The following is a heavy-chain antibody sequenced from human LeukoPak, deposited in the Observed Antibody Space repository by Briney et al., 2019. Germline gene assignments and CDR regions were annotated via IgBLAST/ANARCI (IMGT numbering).Heavy chain of an antibody. Sequence: GGSLRLSCAASGVTFSSYAMSWVRQAPGKGLEWVSAISGSGGSTYYADSVKGRFTISRDNSKHTLYMQMNRLRAEDTAVYYCAKGDDGDYGTEYWGQGTLVTVSS. V-gene: IGHV3-23*01. CDR1: GVTFSSYA. D-gene: IGHD4-17*01. CDR3: AKGDDGDYGTEY. CDR2: ISGSGGST. J-gene: IGHJ4*02.